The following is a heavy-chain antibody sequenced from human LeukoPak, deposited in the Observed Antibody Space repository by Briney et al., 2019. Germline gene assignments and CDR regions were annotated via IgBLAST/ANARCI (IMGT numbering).Heavy chain of an antibody. CDR2: IKYNGSNK. J-gene: IGHJ5*02. CDR3: ARDGVLRYFDWLLYGNWFDP. D-gene: IGHD3-9*01. V-gene: IGHV3-30*04. CDR1: GFTFSSYA. Sequence: GGSLRLSCAASGFTFSSYAMHWVRQAPGKGLEWVAFIKYNGSNKYYADSVKGRFTISRDKSKNTLYLQMNSLRAEDTAVYYCARDGVLRYFDWLLYGNWFDPWGERTLVTVSS.